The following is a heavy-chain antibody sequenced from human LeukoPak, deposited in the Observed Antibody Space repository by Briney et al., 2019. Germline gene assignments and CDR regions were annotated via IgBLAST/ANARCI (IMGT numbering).Heavy chain of an antibody. D-gene: IGHD3-10*01. Sequence: PSETLSLTCTVSGGSISSYYWSWIRQPPGKGLEWIGYIYYSGSTNYNPSLKSRVTISVDTSKNQFSLKLSSVTAADTAVYYCARLLWFGEDTSIDYWGQGTLVTVSS. CDR3: ARLLWFGEDTSIDY. J-gene: IGHJ4*02. CDR1: GGSISSYY. CDR2: IYYSGST. V-gene: IGHV4-59*01.